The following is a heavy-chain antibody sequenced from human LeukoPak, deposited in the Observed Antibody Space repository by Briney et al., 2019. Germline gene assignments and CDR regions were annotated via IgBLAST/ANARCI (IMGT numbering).Heavy chain of an antibody. D-gene: IGHD6-19*01. J-gene: IGHJ4*02. V-gene: IGHV4-59*01. CDR2: IYYSGST. CDR1: GGSISSYY. CDR3: ATRSSSGWYRY. Sequence: SETLSLTCTVSGGSISSYYWSWIRQPPGRGLGWVGYIYYSGSTNYNPSLKSRVTISVDTSKNQFSLKLSSVTAADTAVYYCATRSSSGWYRYWGQGTLVTVSS.